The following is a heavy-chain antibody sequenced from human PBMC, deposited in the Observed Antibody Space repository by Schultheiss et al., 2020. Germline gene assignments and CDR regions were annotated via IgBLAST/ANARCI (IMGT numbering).Heavy chain of an antibody. CDR3: AILLWFRESTIDY. V-gene: IGHV3-35*01. CDR1: GFTFSNSD. J-gene: IGHJ4*02. D-gene: IGHD3-10*01. Sequence: GGSLRLSCAASGFTFSNSDMNWVHQAPGKGLEWVSGVSWNGSRTHYADSVKGRFIISRDNSKNTLYLQMNSLRAEDTAVYYCAILLWFRESTIDYWGQGTLVTVSS. CDR2: VSWNGSRT.